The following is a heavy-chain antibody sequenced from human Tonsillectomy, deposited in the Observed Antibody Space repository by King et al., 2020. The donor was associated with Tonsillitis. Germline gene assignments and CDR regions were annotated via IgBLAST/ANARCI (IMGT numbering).Heavy chain of an antibody. CDR1: GFTFSSYG. D-gene: IGHD3-22*01. J-gene: IGHJ4*02. Sequence: VQLVESGGGVVQPGRSLRLSCAASGFTFSSYGMHWVRQAPGKGLEWVAVISYDGTNKYYADSVKGQFTISRDNSKNTVFLRMNSLRAEDTAVYYCARGDDSSGYYWSFDSWGQGTLVTVSS. CDR2: ISYDGTNK. V-gene: IGHV3-33*05. CDR3: ARGDDSSGYYWSFDS.